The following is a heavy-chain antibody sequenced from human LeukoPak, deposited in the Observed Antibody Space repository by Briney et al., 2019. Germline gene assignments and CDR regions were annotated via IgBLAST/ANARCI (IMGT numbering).Heavy chain of an antibody. CDR3: ARGDCSSTICYSPMDV. V-gene: IGHV4-38-2*02. CDR1: GYSINSGYF. CDR2: IYRTGST. Sequence: SETLSLTCTVSGYSINSGYFWVWIRQPPGKGLEWIGSIYRTGSTNYNPSLKSRVPISVDTSKNQFSLKVRSVTAADTAVYYCARGDCSSTICYSPMDVWGKGTTVTVSS. D-gene: IGHD2-2*01. J-gene: IGHJ6*03.